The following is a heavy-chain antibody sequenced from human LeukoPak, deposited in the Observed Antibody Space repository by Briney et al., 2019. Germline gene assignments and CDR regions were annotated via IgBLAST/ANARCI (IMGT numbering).Heavy chain of an antibody. CDR3: ARDPRYYDSNAYYYDNWCVP. V-gene: IGHV4-59*01. CDR1: GVSIKSYY. D-gene: IGHD3-22*01. CDR2: IYNSWST. Sequence: SETLSLTCTVSGVSIKSYYWSWMRQPPGKGLEWIGYIYNSWSTNYNPSLKSRVTISVDTSKNQCSLRLSSVTAADTAVYYCARDPRYYDSNAYYYDNWCVPWGQGTLVTVSS. J-gene: IGHJ5*02.